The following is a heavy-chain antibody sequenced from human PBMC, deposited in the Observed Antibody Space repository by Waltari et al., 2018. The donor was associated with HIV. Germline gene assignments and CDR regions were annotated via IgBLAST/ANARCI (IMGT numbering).Heavy chain of an antibody. Sequence: QVQLVQSGAEVTKPGASVKVSCKASGYTFTSNGISWVRQAPRQGLEWMGWISAYNGNTNYAQKLQGRVTMTTDTSTSTAYMELRSLRSDDTAVYYCARDRGRIAAAGGDWYFDLWGRGTLVTVSS. J-gene: IGHJ2*01. D-gene: IGHD6-13*01. CDR2: ISAYNGNT. CDR3: ARDRGRIAAAGGDWYFDL. CDR1: GYTFTSNG. V-gene: IGHV1-18*01.